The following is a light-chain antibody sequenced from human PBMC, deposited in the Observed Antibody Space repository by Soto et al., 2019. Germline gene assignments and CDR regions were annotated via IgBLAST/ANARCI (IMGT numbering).Light chain of an antibody. CDR1: SSTIGSNF. V-gene: IGLV1-47*02. CDR3: AAWDDHLTPYWV. J-gene: IGLJ3*02. CDR2: NNY. Sequence: QPVLTQPPSASGAPGQSVSISCSGSSSTIGSNFVYWYQQLPGAAPKLLIFNNYRRPSGVPDRFSGSKSGTSASLAITGLRSEDEGDYYCAAWDDHLTPYWVFGGGTKLTVL.